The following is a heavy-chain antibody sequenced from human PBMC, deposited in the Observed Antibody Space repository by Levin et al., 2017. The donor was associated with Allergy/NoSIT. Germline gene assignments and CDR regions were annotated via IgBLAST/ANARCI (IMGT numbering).Heavy chain of an antibody. J-gene: IGHJ4*02. CDR2: IAYDGSDK. CDR3: ARARGDWGKVGYYFDY. D-gene: IGHD7-27*01. CDR1: GFTFSSYG. V-gene: IGHV3-30*04. Sequence: GGSLRLSCAASGFTFSSYGIHWVRQAPGKGLEWVAVIAYDGSDKYYADSVKGRITISRDNSKNTVYLQMNSLRGDDTALYYCARARGDWGKVGYYFDYWGQGTLVAVSS.